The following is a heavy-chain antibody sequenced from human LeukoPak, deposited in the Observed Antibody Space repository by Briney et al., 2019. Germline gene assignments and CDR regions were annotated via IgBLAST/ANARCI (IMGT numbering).Heavy chain of an antibody. D-gene: IGHD6-19*01. V-gene: IGHV4-59*08. Sequence: SETLSLTCTVSGGSISSYYWSWIRQPPGKGLEWIGYIHHSGTTNYSPSLKSRVTISVDTSKNRFSLRLSSLTAADTAVYFCAGSGWSFDAFDSWGQGTMVTVSS. CDR1: GGSISSYY. J-gene: IGHJ3*01. CDR2: IHHSGTT. CDR3: AGSGWSFDAFDS.